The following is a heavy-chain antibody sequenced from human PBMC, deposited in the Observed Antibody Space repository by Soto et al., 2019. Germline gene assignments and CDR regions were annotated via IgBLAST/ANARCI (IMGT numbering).Heavy chain of an antibody. D-gene: IGHD1-7*01. CDR3: AHHFNWNYVLREINWFDP. CDR1: GFSLSTSGVG. Sequence: SGPTLVEPTQTLTLTCTFSGFSLSTSGVGVGWIRQPPGKALEWLALIYWDDDKRYSPSLKSRLTITKDTSKNQVVLTMTNMDPVDTATYYCAHHFNWNYVLREINWFDPWGQGTLVTVSS. J-gene: IGHJ5*02. CDR2: IYWDDDK. V-gene: IGHV2-5*02.